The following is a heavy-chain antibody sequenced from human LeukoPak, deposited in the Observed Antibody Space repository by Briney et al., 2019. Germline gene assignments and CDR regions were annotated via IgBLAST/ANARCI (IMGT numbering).Heavy chain of an antibody. D-gene: IGHD6-19*01. J-gene: IGHJ4*02. CDR2: IYHSGSS. CDR1: GYSLSSGYY. CDR3: ACSSGPSSPVDY. V-gene: IGHV4-38-2*01. Sequence: PSETLSLTCAVSGYSLSSGYYWGWIRQPPGKGLEWIGSIYHSGSSYYNPSLRGRVTISVDSTKNQFSLKLSSVTAADTAVYYCACSSGPSSPVDYWGQGTLVTVSS.